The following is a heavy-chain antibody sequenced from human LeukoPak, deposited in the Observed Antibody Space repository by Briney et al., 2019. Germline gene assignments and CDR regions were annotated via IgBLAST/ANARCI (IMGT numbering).Heavy chain of an antibody. CDR2: ISAYNGNT. Sequence: ASVNVSCKASGYTFTSYGISWVRQAPGQGLEWMGWISAYNGNTNYAQKLQGRVTMTTDTSTSTAYMELRSLRSDDTAVYYCARAFAAAGTGYNWFDPWGQGTLVTVSS. D-gene: IGHD6-13*01. CDR1: GYTFTSYG. J-gene: IGHJ5*02. V-gene: IGHV1-18*01. CDR3: ARAFAAAGTGYNWFDP.